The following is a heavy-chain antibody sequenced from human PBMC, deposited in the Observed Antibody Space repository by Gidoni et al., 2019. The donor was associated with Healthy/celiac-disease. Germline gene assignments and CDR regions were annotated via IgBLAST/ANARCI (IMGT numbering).Heavy chain of an antibody. D-gene: IGHD3-22*01. Sequence: QVQLQESGPGLVKPSQTLSLTCTVSGGSISSGGYYWSWLRQHPGKGLEWIGYIYYSGSTYYNPSLKSRVTISVDTSKNQFSLKLSSVTAADTAVYYCARDDSSGYYFDYWGQGTLVTVSS. CDR1: GGSISSGGYY. CDR2: IYYSGST. J-gene: IGHJ4*02. CDR3: ARDDSSGYYFDY. V-gene: IGHV4-31*03.